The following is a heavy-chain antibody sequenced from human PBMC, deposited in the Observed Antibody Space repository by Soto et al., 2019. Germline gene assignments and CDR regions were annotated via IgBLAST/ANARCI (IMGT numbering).Heavy chain of an antibody. CDR2: INPNSGGT. CDR1: GYTFTGYY. V-gene: IGHV1-2*04. J-gene: IGHJ4*02. CDR3: ARWYYDILTGYYIPDY. Sequence: GASVKVSCKASGYTFTGYYMHWVRQAPGQGLEWMGWINPNSGGTNYAQKFQGWVTMTRDTSISTAYMELSRLRSDDTAVYYCARWYYDILTGYYIPDYWGQGTLVTVSS. D-gene: IGHD3-9*01.